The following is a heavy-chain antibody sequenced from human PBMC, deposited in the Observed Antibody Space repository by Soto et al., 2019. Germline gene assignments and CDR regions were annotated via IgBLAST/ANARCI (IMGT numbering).Heavy chain of an antibody. CDR1: GGAFRSYT. CDR2: ITPIFGAA. Sequence: QVQLVKSGAEVKKPGSSVKVSCKASGGAFRSYTISWVRHAPGQGLEWMGGITPIFGAANYAQKFEGRVTISADKSTTTAYMELSNLTSEDTAVYYCARDEIAVANRVGLDVWGQGTTVIVSS. D-gene: IGHD6-19*01. CDR3: ARDEIAVANRVGLDV. J-gene: IGHJ6*02. V-gene: IGHV1-69*06.